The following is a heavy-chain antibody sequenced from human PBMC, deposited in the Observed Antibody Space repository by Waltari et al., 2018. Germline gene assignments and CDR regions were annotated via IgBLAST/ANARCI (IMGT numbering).Heavy chain of an antibody. CDR1: GGSFSGYY. J-gene: IGHJ3*02. D-gene: IGHD2-21*02. CDR2: INHSGST. Sequence: QVQLQQWGAGLLKPSETQSLTCAVYGGSFSGYYWSWIRQPPGKGLEWIGEINHSGSTNDNPALKSRVAISVDTSKNQFSLRLSSVTAADTAVYYCARGGGDYPYAFDIWGQGTMVTVSS. CDR3: ARGGGDYPYAFDI. V-gene: IGHV4-34*01.